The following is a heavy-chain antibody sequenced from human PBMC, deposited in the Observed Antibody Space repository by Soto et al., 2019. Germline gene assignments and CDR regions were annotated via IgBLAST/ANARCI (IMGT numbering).Heavy chain of an antibody. CDR2: ISGSGGST. CDR1: GFTFSSYA. Sequence: GGSLRLSCAASGFTFSSYAMSWVRQAPGKGLEWVSAISGSGGSTYYADSVKGRFTISRDNSKNTLYLQMNSLRAEDAAVYDCAKEYVSSWCYCYYGMDVWGQGTTVTVSS. V-gene: IGHV3-23*01. D-gene: IGHD6-13*01. J-gene: IGHJ6*02. CDR3: AKEYVSSWCYCYYGMDV.